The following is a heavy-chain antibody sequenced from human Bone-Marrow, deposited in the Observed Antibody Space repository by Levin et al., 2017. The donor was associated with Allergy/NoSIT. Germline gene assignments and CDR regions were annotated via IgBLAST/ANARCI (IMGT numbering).Heavy chain of an antibody. J-gene: IGHJ6*02. V-gene: IGHV3-48*01. Sequence: LSLPCAASGFPFTTSGMNWVRQGPGKGLQWLSYISANTKNKYYSDSAKGRFTISRDNADNSLFLQMNSLGADDTAIYYCARDFGTERGGINVWGQGTTVVVSS. CDR1: GFPFTTSG. CDR2: ISANTKNK. CDR3: ARDFGTERGGINV. D-gene: IGHD1-14*01.